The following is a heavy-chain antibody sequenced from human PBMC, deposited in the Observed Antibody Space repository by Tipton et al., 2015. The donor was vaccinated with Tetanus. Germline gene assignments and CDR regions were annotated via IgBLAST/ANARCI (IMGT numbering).Heavy chain of an antibody. J-gene: IGHJ3*02. D-gene: IGHD6-13*01. V-gene: IGHV4-34*01. CDR2: INHSGST. CDR3: AISSSGRVDAFDI. Sequence: TLSLTCAVYGGSFSGYYWSWIRQPPGKGLEWIGEINHSGSTNYNPSLKSRVTISVDTSKNQFSLKLSSVTAADTAVYYCAISSSGRVDAFDIWGQGTMVTVSS. CDR1: GGSFSGYY.